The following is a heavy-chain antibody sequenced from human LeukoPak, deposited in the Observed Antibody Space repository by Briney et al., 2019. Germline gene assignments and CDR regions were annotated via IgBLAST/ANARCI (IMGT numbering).Heavy chain of an antibody. Sequence: SETLSLTCAVYGGSFSGYYWNWIRQPPGKGLEWIGEINHSGSTNYNPSLKSRVTISVDTSKNQFSLKLSSVTAADTAVYYCARYPTGRSTVTSFDYWGQGTLVTVSS. CDR2: INHSGST. D-gene: IGHD4-17*01. V-gene: IGHV4-34*01. CDR1: GGSFSGYY. CDR3: ARYPTGRSTVTSFDY. J-gene: IGHJ4*02.